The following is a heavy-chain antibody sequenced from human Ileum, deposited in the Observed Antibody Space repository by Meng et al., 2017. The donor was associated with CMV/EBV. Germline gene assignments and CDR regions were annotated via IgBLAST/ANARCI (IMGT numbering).Heavy chain of an antibody. CDR1: GFTFSSYA. J-gene: IGHJ4*02. CDR3: AKEVGPVGTPYFDY. D-gene: IGHD2-2*01. V-gene: IGHV3-23*01. Sequence: ESLKISCAASGFTFSSYAMSWVRQAPGKGLEWVSGIASDGTTFYSDAVSGRFTFSRDNFVNTLHLPMDRLRAEDTAVYYCAKEVGPVGTPYFDYWGQGTLVTVSS. CDR2: IASDGTT.